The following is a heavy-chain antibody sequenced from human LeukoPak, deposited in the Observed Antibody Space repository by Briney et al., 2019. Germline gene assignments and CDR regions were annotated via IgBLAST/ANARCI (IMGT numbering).Heavy chain of an antibody. CDR3: GNLDTPMGY. V-gene: IGHV3-21*01. J-gene: IGHJ4*02. CDR1: GFTFSSYN. CDR2: ISRSNNYI. D-gene: IGHD5-18*01. Sequence: PGGSLRLSCAASGFTFSSYNMNWVRQAPGKGLEWVSSISRSNNYIYYADSVRGRFTISRDNAKNSLYLQMNSLRAEDTAVYYCGNLDTPMGYWGQGTLVTVSS.